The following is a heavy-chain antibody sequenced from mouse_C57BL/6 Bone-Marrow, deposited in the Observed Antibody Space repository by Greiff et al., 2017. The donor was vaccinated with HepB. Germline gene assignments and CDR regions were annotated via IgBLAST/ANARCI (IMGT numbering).Heavy chain of an antibody. CDR3: ATSSWFAY. Sequence: QVQLQQSGAELVMPGASVKLSCKASGYTFTSYWMHWVKQRPGQGLEWIGEIDPSDSYTNYNQKFKGKSTLTVDKSSSTAYMQLSSLTSEDSAVYYCATSSWFAYWGQGTLVTVSA. CDR2: IDPSDSYT. CDR1: GYTFTSYW. V-gene: IGHV1-69*01. J-gene: IGHJ3*01.